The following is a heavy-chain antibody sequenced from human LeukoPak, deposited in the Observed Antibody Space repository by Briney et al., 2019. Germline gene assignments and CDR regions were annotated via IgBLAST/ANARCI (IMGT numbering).Heavy chain of an antibody. CDR3: ARLRRDGYKYFDY. V-gene: IGHV4-39*01. Sequence: PSETLSLTCTVSGGSISSSSYYWGWIRQPPGKGLEWIGSIYYSGSTYYNPSLKSRVTISVDTSKNQLSLKLSSVTAADTAVYYCARLRRDGYKYFDYWGQGTLVTVSS. CDR2: IYYSGST. D-gene: IGHD5-24*01. CDR1: GGSISSSSYY. J-gene: IGHJ4*02.